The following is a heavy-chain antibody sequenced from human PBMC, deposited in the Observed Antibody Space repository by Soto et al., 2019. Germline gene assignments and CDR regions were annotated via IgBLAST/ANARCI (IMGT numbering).Heavy chain of an antibody. CDR1: GYTFTNFG. J-gene: IGHJ5*02. V-gene: IGHV1-18*01. D-gene: IGHD1-1*01. Sequence: ASVKVSCKASGYTFTNFGISWVRQAPGQGLEWMGWISAYNGNTNYAQKLQGRVTMTTDTSTSTVYMELRSLRSDDTAVYYCARVPTRERRSRISGEWFDPWGQGTLVTVSS. CDR2: ISAYNGNT. CDR3: ARVPTRERRSRISGEWFDP.